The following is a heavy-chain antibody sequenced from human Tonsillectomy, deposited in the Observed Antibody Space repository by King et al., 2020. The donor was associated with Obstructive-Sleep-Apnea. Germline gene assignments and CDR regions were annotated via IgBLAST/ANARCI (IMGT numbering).Heavy chain of an antibody. CDR2: ISYDGSNK. CDR3: AKVGGSGSYYGYYFDY. Sequence: VQLVESGGGVVQPGRSLRLSCAASGFIFSSYGMHWVRQAPGKGVEWGAVISYDGSNKYYADSVKGRFTISRDNSKNTLYLQMNSLRAEDTAVYYCAKVGGSGSYYGYYFDYWGQGTLVTVSS. V-gene: IGHV3-30*18. CDR1: GFIFSSYG. D-gene: IGHD3-10*01. J-gene: IGHJ4*02.